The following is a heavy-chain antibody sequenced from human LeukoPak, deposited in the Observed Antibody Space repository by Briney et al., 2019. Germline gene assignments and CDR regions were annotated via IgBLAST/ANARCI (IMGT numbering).Heavy chain of an antibody. CDR1: GFTFSSYG. V-gene: IGHV3-33*01. CDR3: ARLPDAFDI. J-gene: IGHJ3*02. Sequence: GRSLRLSCAASGFTFSSYGMHWVRQAPGKGLEWVAVIWYDGSNKYYADSVKGRFTISRDNSKNTLYLQMNSLRAEDTAVYYCARLPDAFDIWGQGTMVTVSS. CDR2: IWYDGSNK.